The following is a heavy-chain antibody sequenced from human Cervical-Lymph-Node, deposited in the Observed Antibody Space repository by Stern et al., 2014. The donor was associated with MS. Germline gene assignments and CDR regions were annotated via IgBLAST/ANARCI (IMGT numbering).Heavy chain of an antibody. CDR2: ISSSSSYI. V-gene: IGHV3-21*01. Sequence: EVQLVESGGGLVKPGGSLRLSCAASGFTFSSYSMNWVRQAPGKGLEWVSSISSSSSYIYYADSVKGRFTISRDNAKNSLYLQMNSLRAEDTAVYCCASDTGIAAALDYWGQGTLVTVSS. D-gene: IGHD6-13*01. CDR1: GFTFSSYS. CDR3: ASDTGIAAALDY. J-gene: IGHJ4*02.